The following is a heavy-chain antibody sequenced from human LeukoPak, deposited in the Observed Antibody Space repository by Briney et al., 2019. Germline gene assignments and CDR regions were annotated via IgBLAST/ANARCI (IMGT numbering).Heavy chain of an antibody. Sequence: GGSLRLSCAASGFTVNDYYMSWVRQAPGKGLEWVSIIYSGGITSYADSVKGRFTISRDNSKNTLYLQLNSLRAEDTAVYYCANGDRYFDYWGQGTLVTVSS. CDR3: ANGDRYFDY. J-gene: IGHJ4*02. D-gene: IGHD2-21*02. CDR1: GFTVNDYY. V-gene: IGHV3-66*01. CDR2: IYSGGIT.